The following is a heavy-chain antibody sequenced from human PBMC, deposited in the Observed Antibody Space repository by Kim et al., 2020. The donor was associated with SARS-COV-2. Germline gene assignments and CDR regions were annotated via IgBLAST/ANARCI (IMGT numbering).Heavy chain of an antibody. J-gene: IGHJ6*02. V-gene: IGHV3-11*01. CDR3: ARAPQQLVLRYYYYGMDV. D-gene: IGHD6-13*01. CDR1: GFTFSDYY. Sequence: GGSLRHSCAASGFTFSDYYMSWIRQAPGKGLEWVSYISSSGSTIYYADSVKGRFTISRDNAKNSLYLQMNSLRAEDTAVYYCARAPQQLVLRYYYYGMDVWGQGTTVTVSS. CDR2: ISSSGSTI.